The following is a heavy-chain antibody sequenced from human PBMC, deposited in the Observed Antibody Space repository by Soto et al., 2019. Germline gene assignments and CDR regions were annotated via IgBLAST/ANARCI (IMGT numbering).Heavy chain of an antibody. D-gene: IGHD5-18*01. Sequence: GGSLRLTCAASGFIFGYRNLTWVRPAPGKGLEWVASISSSGAFIYYGDSVEGRFTISRDNDKNLMFLEMKSLRAEDTAVYFCARVGYSYGYNKALDYWGQGTLVTVSS. V-gene: IGHV3-21*01. CDR2: ISSSGAFI. J-gene: IGHJ4*02. CDR3: ARVGYSYGYNKALDY. CDR1: GFIFGYRN.